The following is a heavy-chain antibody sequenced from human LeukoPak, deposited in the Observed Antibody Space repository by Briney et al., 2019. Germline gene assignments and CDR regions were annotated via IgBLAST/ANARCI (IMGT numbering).Heavy chain of an antibody. D-gene: IGHD6-13*01. V-gene: IGHV3-53*01. CDR2: IYSGGST. CDR1: GFTVSSNY. Sequence: GGSLRLSCAASGFTVSSNYMSWVHQAPGKGLEWVSVIYSGGSTYYADSVKGRFTISRDNSKNTLYLQMNSLRAEDTAVYYCARGAAAGGGDLDYWGQGTLVTVSS. J-gene: IGHJ4*02. CDR3: ARGAAAGGGDLDY.